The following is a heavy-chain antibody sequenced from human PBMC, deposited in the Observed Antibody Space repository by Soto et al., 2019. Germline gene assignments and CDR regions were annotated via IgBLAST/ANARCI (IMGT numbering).Heavy chain of an antibody. J-gene: IGHJ3*02. CDR3: AGGATLNAFDI. Sequence: PSETLSLTCAVYGGSFSGYYWSWIRQPPGKGLEWIGEINHSGSTNYNPSLKSRVTISVDTSKNQFSLKLSSVTAADTAVYYCAGGATLNAFDIWGQGTMVTVSS. D-gene: IGHD4-4*01. CDR1: GGSFSGYY. CDR2: INHSGST. V-gene: IGHV4-34*01.